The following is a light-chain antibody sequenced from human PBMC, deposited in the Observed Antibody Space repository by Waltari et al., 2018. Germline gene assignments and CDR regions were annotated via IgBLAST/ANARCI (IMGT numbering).Light chain of an antibody. V-gene: IGLV2-23*02. J-gene: IGLJ2*01. CDR2: EVT. CDR3: CSYALSGAVV. CDR1: TSDVGYYNL. Sequence: QSALTQPASVSGSPGQSITISCTGTTSDVGYYNLVSWYQQHPGKAPKLMIYEVTKRPSGFSDLFSGSKSGHTASLTISGLQAEDEANYYCCSYALSGAVVFGGGTKLTVL.